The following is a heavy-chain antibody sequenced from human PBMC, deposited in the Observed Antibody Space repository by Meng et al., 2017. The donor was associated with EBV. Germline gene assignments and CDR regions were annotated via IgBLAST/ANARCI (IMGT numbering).Heavy chain of an antibody. J-gene: IGHJ4*02. D-gene: IGHD2-21*01. CDR1: GYTLTRYY. V-gene: IGHV1-46*01. Sequence: GKWGESGAEVKKPGASVKVSCKGAGYTLTRYYMHWVRQAPGQGLEWMGIINPSGGSTSYAQKFQGRVTMTRDTSTSTVYMELSSLRSEDTAVYYCARDFCGGDCYLFDYWGQGTLVTVSS. CDR3: ARDFCGGDCYLFDY. CDR2: INPSGGST.